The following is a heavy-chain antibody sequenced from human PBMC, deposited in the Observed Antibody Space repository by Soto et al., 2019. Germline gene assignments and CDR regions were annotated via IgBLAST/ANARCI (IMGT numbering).Heavy chain of an antibody. CDR2: IYYSGST. CDR3: AAQPSYDSSGYFFY. J-gene: IGHJ4*02. D-gene: IGHD3-22*01. Sequence: SETLSLTCTVSGVSISSGGYYWTWIRLRAWGGLEWIGDIYYSGSTNYNPSLKARITISADTSKKQFSLELRSMTAADTAVYYCAAQPSYDSSGYFFYWGQGXLVTV. CDR1: GVSISSGGYY. V-gene: IGHV4-31*03.